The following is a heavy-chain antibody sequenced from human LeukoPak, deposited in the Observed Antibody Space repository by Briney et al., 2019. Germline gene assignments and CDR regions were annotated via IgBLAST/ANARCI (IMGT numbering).Heavy chain of an antibody. CDR3: AKYRDSSSYYYYYMDV. V-gene: IGHV3-11*01. J-gene: IGHJ6*03. CDR2: ITTSGRSI. D-gene: IGHD6-13*01. Sequence: GGSLRLSCAASGFTFSDYHMSWIRQAPGKGLEWVSHITTSGRSIYYADSVKGRFTISRDNSKNTLYLQMNSLRAEDTAVYYCAKYRDSSSYYYYYMDVWGKGTTVTVSS. CDR1: GFTFSDYH.